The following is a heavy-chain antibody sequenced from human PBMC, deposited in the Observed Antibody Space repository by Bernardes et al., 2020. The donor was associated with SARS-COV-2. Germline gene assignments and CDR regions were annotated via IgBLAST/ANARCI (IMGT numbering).Heavy chain of an antibody. CDR1: GFTFSSYA. CDR2: ISGSGGST. D-gene: IGHD2-15*01. V-gene: IGHV3-23*01. J-gene: IGHJ4*02. Sequence: GGSLRLSCAASGFTFSSYAMSWVRQAPGKGLEWVSAISGSGGSTYYADSVKGRFTISRDNSKNTLYLQMNSLRAEDTAVYYCAKGFLILVVAATVDYWGQGTLVTVSS. CDR3: AKGFLILVVAATVDY.